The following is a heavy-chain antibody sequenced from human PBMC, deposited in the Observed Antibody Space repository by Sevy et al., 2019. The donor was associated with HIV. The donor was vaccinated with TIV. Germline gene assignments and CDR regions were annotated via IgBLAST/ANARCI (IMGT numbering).Heavy chain of an antibody. CDR1: GYTFTGYY. V-gene: IGHV1-2*02. D-gene: IGHD4-17*01. Sequence: ASVKVSCKASGYTFTGYYMHWVRQAPGQGLEWMGWINPNSGGTNYAQKFQGRVTMTRDTSISTAYMEPSRLRSDDTAVYYCARVPGATVTINPPYYYYGMDVWGQGTTVTVSS. CDR3: ARVPGATVTINPPYYYYGMDV. CDR2: INPNSGGT. J-gene: IGHJ6*02.